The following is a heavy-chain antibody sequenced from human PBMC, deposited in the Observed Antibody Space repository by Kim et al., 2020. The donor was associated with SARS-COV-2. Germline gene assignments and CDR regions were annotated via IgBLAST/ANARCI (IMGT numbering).Heavy chain of an antibody. Sequence: SVKVSCKASGGTFSSYAISWVRQAPGQGLEWMGGIIPIFGTANYAQKFQGRVTITADESTSTAYMELSSLRSEDTAVYYCARDGWRRGIDTAMSNYYYYGMDVWGQGTTVTVSS. V-gene: IGHV1-69*13. CDR1: GGTFSSYA. D-gene: IGHD5-18*01. J-gene: IGHJ6*02. CDR2: IIPIFGTA. CDR3: ARDGWRRGIDTAMSNYYYYGMDV.